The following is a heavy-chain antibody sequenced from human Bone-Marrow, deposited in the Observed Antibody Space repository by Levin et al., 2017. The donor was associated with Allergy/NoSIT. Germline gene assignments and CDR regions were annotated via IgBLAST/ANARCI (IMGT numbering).Heavy chain of an antibody. V-gene: IGHV3-72*01. D-gene: IGHD6-19*01. Sequence: GESLKISCAASGFSFNDHSMNWVRQAPGKGLEWVGRTRDKANIYTTEYAASVKGRFTISRDDSRSSLFLQMNSLQTEDTAVYYCAREGDSSAYYIDFDYWGQGTLVTVSS. CDR3: AREGDSSAYYIDFDY. CDR2: TRDKANIYTT. CDR1: GFSFNDHS. J-gene: IGHJ4*02.